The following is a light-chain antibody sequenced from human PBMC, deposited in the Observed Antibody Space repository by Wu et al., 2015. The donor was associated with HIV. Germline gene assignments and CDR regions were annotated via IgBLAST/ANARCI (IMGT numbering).Light chain of an antibody. J-gene: IGKJ2*01. CDR3: QQYGSSPPYT. Sequence: EIVLTQSPGTLSLSPGERATLSCRASQSVSSSYLAWHQQKPGQAPRLLIYGASSRATGIPDRFSGSGSGTDFTLTISGLEPEDFAVYYCQQYGSSPPYTFGQGTKLEIK. CDR1: QSVSSSY. CDR2: GAS. V-gene: IGKV3-20*01.